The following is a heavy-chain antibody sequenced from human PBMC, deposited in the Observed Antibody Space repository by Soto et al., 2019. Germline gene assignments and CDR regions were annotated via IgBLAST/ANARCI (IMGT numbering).Heavy chain of an antibody. CDR3: ARHRGYYDILTGYYTELNFDY. CDR1: CGSISSSSYY. Sequence: SETLSLTCTVSCGSISSSSYYWGWIRQPPGKGLEWIGSIYYSGTTYYNPSLKSRVTISVDTSKNQFSLKLSSVTAADTAVYYCARHRGYYDILTGYYTELNFDYWGQGTLVTVSS. CDR2: IYYSGTT. D-gene: IGHD3-9*01. V-gene: IGHV4-39*01. J-gene: IGHJ4*02.